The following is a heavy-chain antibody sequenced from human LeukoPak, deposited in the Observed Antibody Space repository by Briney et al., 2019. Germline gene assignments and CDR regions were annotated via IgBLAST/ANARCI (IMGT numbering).Heavy chain of an antibody. Sequence: PSETLSLTCAVSGGSISGYYCTWIRQPPGKGLEWIGYIYYSGITNFNPSLTSRVTASVDTSNNQFSLKLSSVTAADTAVYYCATDFDLWGRGTLVTVSS. CDR3: ATDFDL. CDR1: GGSISGYY. CDR2: IYYSGIT. J-gene: IGHJ2*01. V-gene: IGHV4-59*12.